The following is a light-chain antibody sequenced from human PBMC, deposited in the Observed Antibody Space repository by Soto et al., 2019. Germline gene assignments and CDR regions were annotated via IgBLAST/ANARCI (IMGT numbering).Light chain of an antibody. CDR1: QSISSS. Sequence: GDRVTITCRASQSISSSLNWYQQRPGKAPKLLIYAASSLQSGVPSRFSGSGSGTDFTLTISSLQAEDVAVYYCQQYYSTPLTFGGGTKVEIK. J-gene: IGKJ4*01. V-gene: IGKV1-39*01. CDR3: QQYYSTPLT. CDR2: AAS.